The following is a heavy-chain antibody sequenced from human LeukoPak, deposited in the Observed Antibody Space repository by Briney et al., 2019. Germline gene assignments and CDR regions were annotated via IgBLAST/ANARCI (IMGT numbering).Heavy chain of an antibody. V-gene: IGHV3-74*01. CDR2: IDRDGSGT. CDR1: GFTFSSYG. Sequence: GGTLRLSCAASGFTFSSYGMSWVRQPPGKGLVWVSHIDRDGSGTTYADSVKGRFTISRDNAKNTLYLQMNSLRAEDTAVYYCAELGITMIGGVWGKGTTVTISS. CDR3: AELGITMIGGV. J-gene: IGHJ6*04. D-gene: IGHD3-10*02.